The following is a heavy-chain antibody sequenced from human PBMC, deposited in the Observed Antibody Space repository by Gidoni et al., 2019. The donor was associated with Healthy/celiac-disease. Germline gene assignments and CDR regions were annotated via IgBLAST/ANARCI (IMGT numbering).Heavy chain of an antibody. J-gene: IGHJ4*02. CDR3: ARSIAVAGAHYYFDY. V-gene: IGHV4-38-2*01. D-gene: IGHD6-19*01. CDR1: GYSISSGYY. Sequence: QVQLQESGPGLVKPSETLSLTCAVAGYSISSGYYWGWIRQPPGKGLEWIGSIYHSGSTYYNPSLKSRVTISVDTSKNQFSLQLSSVTAADTAVYYCARSIAVAGAHYYFDYWGQGTLVTVSS. CDR2: IYHSGST.